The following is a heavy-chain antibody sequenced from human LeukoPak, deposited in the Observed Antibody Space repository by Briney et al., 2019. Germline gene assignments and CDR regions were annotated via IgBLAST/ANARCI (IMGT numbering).Heavy chain of an antibody. CDR3: ARGDMDSSGYYYYFDY. D-gene: IGHD3-22*01. V-gene: IGHV3-30-3*01. J-gene: IGHJ4*02. CDR2: ISYDGSEK. Sequence: GGSLRLSCAASGLTFSSYPMHWVRQAPGKGLEWVAVISYDGSEKHYADPVKGRFTISRDNSKNTLYLQMSSLRAEDTAMYYCARGDMDSSGYYYYFDYWGQGTLVTVSS. CDR1: GLTFSSYP.